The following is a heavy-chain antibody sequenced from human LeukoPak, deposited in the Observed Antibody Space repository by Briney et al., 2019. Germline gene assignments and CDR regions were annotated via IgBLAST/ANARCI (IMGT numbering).Heavy chain of an antibody. Sequence: GGSLRLSCAASGFSFSTYAMSWVRQAPGKGLEWVSSISGSGDSTYYVDSVKGRFTISRDNSKNTLYLQMNGLRAEDTVVYYCAEDVVVVVAAKPGIWGQGTLVTVSS. D-gene: IGHD2-15*01. J-gene: IGHJ4*02. CDR2: ISGSGDST. V-gene: IGHV3-23*01. CDR3: AEDVVVVVAAKPGI. CDR1: GFSFSTYA.